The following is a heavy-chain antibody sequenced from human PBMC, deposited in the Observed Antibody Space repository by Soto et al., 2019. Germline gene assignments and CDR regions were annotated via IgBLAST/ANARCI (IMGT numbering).Heavy chain of an antibody. CDR2: IYHSGST. D-gene: IGHD6-19*01. Sequence: SETLSLTCAVSGGSISSGGYSWSWIRQPPGKGLEWIGYIYHSGSTYYNPSLKSRVTISVDRSKNQFSLKLSSVTAADTAVYCCARVAVAGQIDYWGQGTLVTVSS. CDR1: GGSISSGGYS. V-gene: IGHV4-30-2*01. J-gene: IGHJ4*02. CDR3: ARVAVAGQIDY.